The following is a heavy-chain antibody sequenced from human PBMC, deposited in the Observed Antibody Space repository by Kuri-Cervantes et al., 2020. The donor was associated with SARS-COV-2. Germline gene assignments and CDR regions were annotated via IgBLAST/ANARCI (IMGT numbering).Heavy chain of an antibody. J-gene: IGHJ5*02. D-gene: IGHD3-10*01. CDR1: GFTFSSYA. CDR2: ISGSGGST. Sequence: GGSLRLSCAASGFTFSSYAMSWVRQAPGKGLEWVSAISGSGGSTYYADSVKGRFTISRDNPKNTLYLQMNSLRAEDTAVYYCAKTWFGEWASNVGRNWFDPWGQGTLVTVSS. V-gene: IGHV3-23*01. CDR3: AKTWFGEWASNVGRNWFDP.